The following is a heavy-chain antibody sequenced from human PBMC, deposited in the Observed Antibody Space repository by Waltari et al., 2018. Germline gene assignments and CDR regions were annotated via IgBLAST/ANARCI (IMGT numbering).Heavy chain of an antibody. J-gene: IGHJ4*02. CDR1: VFIFSTYW. V-gene: IGHV3-7*01. D-gene: IGHD4-17*01. CDR3: TRDLQDSGDYGPDY. Sequence: EVLLLESGGGLVQPGGSVRLSCSASVFIFSTYWSSWVRQAPGKGLEWVANIKRDGSEKHYVDSVKGRFTISRDNAKNSLYLQMSSLRAEDTAVYYCTRDLQDSGDYGPDYWGQGTLVTVSS. CDR2: IKRDGSEK.